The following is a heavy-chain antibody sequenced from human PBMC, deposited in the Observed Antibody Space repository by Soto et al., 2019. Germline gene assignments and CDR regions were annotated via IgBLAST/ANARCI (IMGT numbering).Heavy chain of an antibody. CDR3: AAGGVTSFAHFDY. V-gene: IGHV3-13*01. J-gene: IGHJ4*02. CDR2: VGAAGDT. D-gene: IGHD3-16*01. CDR1: GFTFSNYA. Sequence: EVQLVESGGGLVQPGGSLRLSCAASGFTFSNYAMHWVRQPTGKGLEWVSGVGAAGDTYYPGSVKGRFTISRENAKNSLYLQMNSLRAGDTAVYYCAAGGVTSFAHFDYWGQGTLVTVSS.